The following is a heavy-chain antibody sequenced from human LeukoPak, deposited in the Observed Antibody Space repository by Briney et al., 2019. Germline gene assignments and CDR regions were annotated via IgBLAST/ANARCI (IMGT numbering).Heavy chain of an antibody. CDR1: GFTFSNYW. J-gene: IGHJ4*02. CDR2: IKQDGSEK. CDR3: ARDGFVWTSGIDYGWFDF. Sequence: GGSLRLSCAASGFTFSNYWMNWVRQAPGKGLEWVANIKQDGSEKYYVDSVKGRFTISRDNANNLLYLQTNSLTAEDTAVYYCARDGFVWTSGIDYGWFDFWGQGTLVTVSS. V-gene: IGHV3-7*05. D-gene: IGHD4-17*01.